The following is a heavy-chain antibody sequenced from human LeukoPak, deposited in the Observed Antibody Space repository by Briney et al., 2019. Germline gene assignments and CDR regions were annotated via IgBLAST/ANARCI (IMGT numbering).Heavy chain of an antibody. CDR2: IYTSGST. D-gene: IGHD3-22*01. Sequence: SETLSLTCTVSGGSISSYYWSWIRQPAGKGLEWIGRIYTSGSTNYNPSLKSRVTISVDTSKNQFSLKLSSVTAADTAVYYCASSRSTMIVVVLTPDYWGQGTLVTVSS. J-gene: IGHJ4*02. CDR1: GGSISSYY. CDR3: ASSRSTMIVVVLTPDY. V-gene: IGHV4-4*07.